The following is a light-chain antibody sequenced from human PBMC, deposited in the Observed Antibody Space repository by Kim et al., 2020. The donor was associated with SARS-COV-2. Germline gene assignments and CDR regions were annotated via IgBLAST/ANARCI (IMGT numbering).Light chain of an antibody. CDR1: QSVSSSY. J-gene: IGKJ4*01. Sequence: SPGERANLSCRASQSVSSSYLAWYQQKPGQAPRLLIYGASSRATGIPDRFSGSGSGTDFTLTISRLEPEDFAVYYCQQYGSSRGTFGGGTKVDIK. CDR3: QQYGSSRGT. CDR2: GAS. V-gene: IGKV3-20*01.